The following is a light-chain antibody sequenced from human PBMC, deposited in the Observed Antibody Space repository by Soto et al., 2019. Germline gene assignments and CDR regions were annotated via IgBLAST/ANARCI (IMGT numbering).Light chain of an antibody. V-gene: IGKV3-20*01. CDR1: QSVSSD. Sequence: EIVLTQSPGTLSLSPGERATLSCRASQSVSSDLAWYHQKPGQAPRLLISGASSRATGIPDRFSGSGSGTDFTLTISRLEPEDFALYYCQHYVERSPITFGQGTRLEIK. CDR3: QHYVERSPIT. J-gene: IGKJ5*01. CDR2: GAS.